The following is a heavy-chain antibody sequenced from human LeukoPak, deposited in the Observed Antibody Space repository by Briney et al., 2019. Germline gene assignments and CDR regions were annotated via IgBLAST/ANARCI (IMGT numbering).Heavy chain of an antibody. D-gene: IGHD3-10*01. J-gene: IGHJ5*02. CDR3: ARDVYRGVTNFDP. CDR2: ISYTGST. V-gene: IGHV4-59*01. Sequence: SETLSLTCTVSGGSISPYFWSWIRQPPGKGLEWIGYISYTGSTNYNPSLKSRVTISVDTSKNQFSLQLTSVTTADTAVYYCARDVYRGVTNFDPWGQGTLVTVSS. CDR1: GGSISPYF.